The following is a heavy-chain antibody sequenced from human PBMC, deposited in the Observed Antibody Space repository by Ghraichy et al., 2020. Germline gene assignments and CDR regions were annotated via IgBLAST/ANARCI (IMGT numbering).Heavy chain of an antibody. V-gene: IGHV2-5*01. CDR1: GFSLSTSGVG. Sequence: SGPTLVKPTQTLTLTCTFSGFSLSTSGVGVGWIRQPPGKALEWLALIYWNDDKRYSPSLKSRLTITKDTSKNQLVLTMTNMNPVDTATYYCAHSSLTYYYDSSGPFDYWGQGTLVTVSS. CDR2: IYWNDDK. CDR3: AHSSLTYYYDSSGPFDY. D-gene: IGHD3-22*01. J-gene: IGHJ4*02.